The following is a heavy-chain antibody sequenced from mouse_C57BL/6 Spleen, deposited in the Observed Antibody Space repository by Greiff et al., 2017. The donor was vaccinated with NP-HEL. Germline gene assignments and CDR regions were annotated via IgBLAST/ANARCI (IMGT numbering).Heavy chain of an antibody. D-gene: IGHD2-2*01. Sequence: QVQLQQPGAELVKPGASVKMSCKASGYTFTSYWITWVKQRPGQGLEWIGDIYPGSGSTNYNEKFKSKATLTVDTSSSTAYMQLSSLTSEDSAVYYCARLDYGYEEGYYFDYWGQGTTLTVSS. CDR3: ARLDYGYEEGYYFDY. J-gene: IGHJ2*01. V-gene: IGHV1-55*01. CDR2: IYPGSGST. CDR1: GYTFTSYW.